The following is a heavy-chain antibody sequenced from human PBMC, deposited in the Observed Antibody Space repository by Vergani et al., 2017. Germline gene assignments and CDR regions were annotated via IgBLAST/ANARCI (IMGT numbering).Heavy chain of an antibody. CDR1: GFTFSSYA. D-gene: IGHD3-3*01. CDR3: AREYDFWVGYYPNPGY. J-gene: IGHJ4*02. Sequence: QVQLVESGGGVVQPGRSLRLSCAASGFTFSSYAMHWVRQAPGKGLEWVAVISYDGSNKYYADSVKGRFTISRDNSKNTLYLQMNSLRAEDTAVYYCAREYDFWVGYYPNPGYWGQGTLVTVSS. V-gene: IGHV3-30-3*01. CDR2: ISYDGSNK.